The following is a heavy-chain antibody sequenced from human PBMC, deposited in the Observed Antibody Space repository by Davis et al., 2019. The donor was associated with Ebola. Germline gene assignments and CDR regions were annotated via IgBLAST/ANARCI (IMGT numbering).Heavy chain of an antibody. J-gene: IGHJ6*02. V-gene: IGHV5-10-1*01. CDR3: ARQGADIVVVPAAIEAGAYGMDV. D-gene: IGHD2-2*01. CDR1: GYSFTSYW. Sequence: PGGSLRLSCKGSGYSFTSYWISWVRQMPGKGLEWMGRIDPSDSYTNYSPSFQGHVTISADKSISTAYLQWSSLKASDTAMYYCARQGADIVVVPAAIEAGAYGMDVWGQGTTVTVSS. CDR2: IDPSDSYT.